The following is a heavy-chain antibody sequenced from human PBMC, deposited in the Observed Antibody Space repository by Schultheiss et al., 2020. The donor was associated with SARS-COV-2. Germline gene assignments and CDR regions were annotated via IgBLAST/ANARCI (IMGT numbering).Heavy chain of an antibody. V-gene: IGHV3-23*01. D-gene: IGHD1-26*01. Sequence: GGSLRLSCAASGFTFSSYAMSWVRQAPGKGLEWVSGISGSGGTTHYADSVKGRFTISRDNSKNTLYLQMNSLRAEDTAVYYCAKDRPYSGSYCDPWGQGTLVTVSS. CDR2: ISGSGGTT. CDR1: GFTFSSYA. CDR3: AKDRPYSGSYCDP. J-gene: IGHJ5*02.